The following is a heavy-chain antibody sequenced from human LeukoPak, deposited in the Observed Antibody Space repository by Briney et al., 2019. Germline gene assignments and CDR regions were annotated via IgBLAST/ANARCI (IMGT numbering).Heavy chain of an antibody. D-gene: IGHD1-26*01. V-gene: IGHV4-4*07. Sequence: SETLSLTCSVSGGFMSSYFWSWIRQPAGKRLEWIGRIYTGGSTNYNPSLKSRVTMSVDTPKNRFSLKLTSVTAADTAVYYCARDRGPVVGESWFDPWGQGTLVTVSS. CDR3: ARDRGPVVGESWFDP. CDR2: IYTGGST. CDR1: GGFMSSYF. J-gene: IGHJ5*02.